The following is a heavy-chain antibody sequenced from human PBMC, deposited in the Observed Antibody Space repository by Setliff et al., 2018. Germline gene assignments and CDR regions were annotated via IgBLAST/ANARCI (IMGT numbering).Heavy chain of an antibody. CDR2: INHSGST. V-gene: IGHV4-34*01. CDR3: ARGGYSYGHHYYYYMDV. Sequence: PSETLSLTCAVYGGSFSGYYWSWIRQPPGKGLEWIGEINHSGSTNYNPSLKSRVTISVDTSKNQFSLKLGSVAAADTAVYYCARGGYSYGHHYYYYMDVWGKGTTVTVSS. CDR1: GGSFSGYY. J-gene: IGHJ6*03. D-gene: IGHD5-18*01.